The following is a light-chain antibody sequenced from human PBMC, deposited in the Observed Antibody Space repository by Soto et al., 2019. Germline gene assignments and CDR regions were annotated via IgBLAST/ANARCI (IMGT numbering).Light chain of an antibody. CDR1: QSIDSY. V-gene: IGKV1-39*01. J-gene: IGKJ4*01. Sequence: DIQLTQSPSSLSAPVGDRVTITCRARQSIDSYLNWYQQKPGEAPKLLISTASTLHSGVPSRFSGSGSGAEFTLTISSLEPEDSATYYCQQSFNAPLTFSGGTKVAI. CDR3: QQSFNAPLT. CDR2: TAS.